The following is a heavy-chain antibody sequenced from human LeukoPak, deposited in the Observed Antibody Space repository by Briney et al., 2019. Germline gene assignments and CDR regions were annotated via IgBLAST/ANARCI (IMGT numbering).Heavy chain of an antibody. Sequence: GRSLRLSCAASGFTFSSYAMHWVRQAPGKGLEWVAVISYDGSNKYYADSVKGRFTISRDNSKNTLYLQMNSLRAEDTAVYYCARDGRTSPPRLVIPPPHFDLWGRGTLVTVSS. D-gene: IGHD3-9*01. V-gene: IGHV3-30-3*01. J-gene: IGHJ2*01. CDR1: GFTFSSYA. CDR3: ARDGRTSPPRLVIPPPHFDL. CDR2: ISYDGSNK.